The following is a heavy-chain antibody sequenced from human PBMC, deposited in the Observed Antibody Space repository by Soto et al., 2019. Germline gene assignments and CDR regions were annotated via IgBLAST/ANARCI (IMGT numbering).Heavy chain of an antibody. CDR2: IYYSGST. CDR3: ARTYCSSTSCYFDD. J-gene: IGHJ4*02. V-gene: IGHV4-39*01. Sequence: SETLSLTCTVSGGSISSSSYYWGWIRQPPGKGLEWIGSIYYSGSTYYIPSLKSRVTISVDTSKNQFSLKLSSVTAADTAVYYCARTYCSSTSCYFDDWGQGTLVTVSS. CDR1: GGSISSSSYY. D-gene: IGHD2-2*01.